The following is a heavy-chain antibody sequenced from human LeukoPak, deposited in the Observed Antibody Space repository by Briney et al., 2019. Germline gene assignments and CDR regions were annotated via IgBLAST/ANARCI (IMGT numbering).Heavy chain of an antibody. CDR1: GFTFSSYS. Sequence: GGSLRLSCATSGFTFSSYSMNWVRQAPGKGLEWVSSISSSSSYKYYADSVKGRFTISRDNAKNSLYLQMNSLRAEDTAVYYCARGGPWELGDIWGQGTMVTVSS. CDR2: ISSSSSYK. CDR3: ARGGPWELGDI. V-gene: IGHV3-21*04. D-gene: IGHD1-26*01. J-gene: IGHJ3*02.